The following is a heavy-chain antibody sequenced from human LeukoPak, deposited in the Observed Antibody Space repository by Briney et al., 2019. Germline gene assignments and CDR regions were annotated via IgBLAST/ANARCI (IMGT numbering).Heavy chain of an antibody. V-gene: IGHV1-2*02. CDR3: ARGAAMAGTGQYFQH. CDR1: GYTFTGYY. J-gene: IGHJ1*01. D-gene: IGHD6-19*01. Sequence: ASVKVSCKASGYTFTGYYMHWVRQAPGQGLEWMGWINPNSGGTNYAQKFQGRVTMTRDTSISTAYMELSSLRSDDTAVYSCARGAAMAGTGQYFQHWGHGTLVTVS. CDR2: INPNSGGT.